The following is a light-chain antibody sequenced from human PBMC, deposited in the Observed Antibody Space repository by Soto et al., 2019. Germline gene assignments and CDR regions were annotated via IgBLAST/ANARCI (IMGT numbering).Light chain of an antibody. CDR3: QSYDSSLSAFYV. V-gene: IGLV1-44*01. Sequence: QSVLTQPPSASGTPGQRVTISCSGSSSNIGSNTVNWYQQLPGTAPKLLIYSNSNRPSGVPDRFSGSKSGTSASLAITGLQAEDEADYYCQSYDSSLSAFYVFGTGTKLTVL. J-gene: IGLJ1*01. CDR1: SSNIGSNT. CDR2: SNS.